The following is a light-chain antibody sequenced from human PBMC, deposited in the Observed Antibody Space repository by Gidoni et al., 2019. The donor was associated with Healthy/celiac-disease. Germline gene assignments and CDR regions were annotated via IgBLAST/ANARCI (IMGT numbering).Light chain of an antibody. CDR1: QDISNY. V-gene: IGKV1-33*01. Sequence: IQITHSPPSLSASVGDRVTITCQASQDISNYLNWYQQKPGKAPKLLIYDASNLETGVPSRFSGSGSGTDFTFTISSLQPEDIATYYCQQYDNRLLTFGGGTKVEIK. J-gene: IGKJ4*01. CDR3: QQYDNRLLT. CDR2: DAS.